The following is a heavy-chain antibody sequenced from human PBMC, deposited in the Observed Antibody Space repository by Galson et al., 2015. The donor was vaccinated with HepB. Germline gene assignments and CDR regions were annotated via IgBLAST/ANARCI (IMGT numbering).Heavy chain of an antibody. CDR1: GFTFSSYA. CDR3: AKGSIGYYFEN. Sequence: LRLSCAASGFTFSSYAMSWVRQVPGKGLEWVSAISDSGGSIYYADSVKGRFTISRDNSKNTLYLQMNSLRAEDTAVYYCAKGSIGYYFENWGQGTLVTVSS. V-gene: IGHV3-23*01. D-gene: IGHD2/OR15-2a*01. J-gene: IGHJ4*02. CDR2: ISDSGGSI.